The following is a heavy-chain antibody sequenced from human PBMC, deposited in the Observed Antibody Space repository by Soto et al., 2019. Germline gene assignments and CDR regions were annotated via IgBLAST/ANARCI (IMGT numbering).Heavy chain of an antibody. CDR2: IVVGSGNT. J-gene: IGHJ6*02. CDR3: AADPQDDYVWGSYRTYYYYGMDV. CDR1: GFTFTTSA. Sequence: SVKLSCKDSGFTFTTSAVQWVRQARGQRLEWIGCIVVGSGNTNYAQKFQERVTITRDMSTSTAYMELSSLRSEDTAVYYCAADPQDDYVWGSYRTYYYYGMDVWGQGTTVTVSS. D-gene: IGHD3-16*02. V-gene: IGHV1-58*01.